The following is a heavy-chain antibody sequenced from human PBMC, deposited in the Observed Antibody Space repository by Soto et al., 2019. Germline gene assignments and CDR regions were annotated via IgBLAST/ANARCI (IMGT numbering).Heavy chain of an antibody. J-gene: IGHJ4*02. V-gene: IGHV1-69*02. CDR1: GGTFSSYT. D-gene: IGHD3-9*01. CDR2: IIPILGIA. CDR3: ARGPYYDILTGYYPFDY. Sequence: ASVKVSCKASGGTFSSYTISWVRQAPGQGLEWMGRIIPILGIANYAQKFQGRVTITADKSTSTAYMELSSLRSEDTAVYYCARGPYYDILTGYYPFDYWGQGTLVTVSS.